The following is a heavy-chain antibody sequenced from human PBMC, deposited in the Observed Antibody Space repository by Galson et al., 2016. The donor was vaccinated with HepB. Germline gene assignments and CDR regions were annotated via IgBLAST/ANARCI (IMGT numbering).Heavy chain of an antibody. Sequence: SLRLSCAASGFSLGNYWMNWARQAPGKGLEWLANIKKDGSEINYVDSVKGPFTISRDNAKNSLFLQMNTLRVEDTAVYYCTREFDLWGRGTQVTVSS. V-gene: IGHV3-7*04. J-gene: IGHJ2*01. CDR3: TREFDL. CDR2: IKKDGSEI. CDR1: GFSLGNYW.